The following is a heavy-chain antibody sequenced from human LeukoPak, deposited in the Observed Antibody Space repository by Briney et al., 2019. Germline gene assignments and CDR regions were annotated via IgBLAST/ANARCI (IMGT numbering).Heavy chain of an antibody. CDR1: GYSFTSYW. Sequence: GESLKISCKGSGYSFTSYWIGWVRQLPGKGLEWMGIIYPGDSETRYSPSFQGQVTISADKSISTAYLQWSSLKASDTAMYYCAGAIVGAATAFDIWGQGTMVTVSS. D-gene: IGHD1-26*01. CDR3: AGAIVGAATAFDI. CDR2: IYPGDSET. V-gene: IGHV5-51*01. J-gene: IGHJ3*02.